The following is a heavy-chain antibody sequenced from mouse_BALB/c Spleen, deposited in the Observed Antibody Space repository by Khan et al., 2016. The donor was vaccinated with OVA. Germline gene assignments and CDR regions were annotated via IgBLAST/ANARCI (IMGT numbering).Heavy chain of an antibody. Sequence: QIQLVQSGPDLKKPGETVKISCKASGYTFTNYGINWVKQAPGKGLKWMGWIYTYTGEPTYADDFKGRFAFSLETSASTAYLQINNLKNEDTATCFWERGGRRAMDYWGQGTSVTGSS. CDR2: IYTYTGEP. D-gene: IGHD3-3*01. J-gene: IGHJ4*01. CDR3: ERGGRRAMDY. V-gene: IGHV9-3-1*01. CDR1: GYTFTNYG.